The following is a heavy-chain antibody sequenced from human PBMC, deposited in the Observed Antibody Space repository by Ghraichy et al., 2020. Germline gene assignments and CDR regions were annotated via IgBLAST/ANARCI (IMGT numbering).Heavy chain of an antibody. CDR1: GGSINSGGHY. J-gene: IGHJ6*03. CDR3: ARGGILRFLEWSSYPTLDYMDV. Sequence: SLNISCTVSGGSINSGGHYWSWMRQPPGKGLEWIAYIYYTGSTYYNPSLKSRLTVSVDTSKNLFSLKLSSVTAADTAVYYCARGGILRFLEWSSYPTLDYMDVWGRGTTVTVSS. CDR2: IYYTGST. V-gene: IGHV4-30-4*01. D-gene: IGHD3-3*01.